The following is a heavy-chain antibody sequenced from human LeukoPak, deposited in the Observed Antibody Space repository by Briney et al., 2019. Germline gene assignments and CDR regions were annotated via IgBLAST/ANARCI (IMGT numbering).Heavy chain of an antibody. V-gene: IGHV4-61*08. CDR2: IFNRGST. CDR3: ARGSRDIAAAAIFEGAGAGIDY. Sequence: PSETLSLTCTVSGGSVSSNGHYWNWIRQPPGKGLEWIGYIFNRGSTNYNPSLRSRVTISVDTSKNQFSLRLSSVTAADTAVYYCARGSRDIAAAAIFEGAGAGIDYWGQGTLVTVSS. J-gene: IGHJ4*02. CDR1: GGSVSSNGHY. D-gene: IGHD6-13*01.